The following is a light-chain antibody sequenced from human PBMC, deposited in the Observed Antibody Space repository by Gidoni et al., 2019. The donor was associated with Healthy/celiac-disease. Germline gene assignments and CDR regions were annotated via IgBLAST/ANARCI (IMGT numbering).Light chain of an antibody. CDR3: SSYTSSSTFYV. CDR1: SSDVGGYHY. CDR2: EVS. Sequence: SALTQPASVSGSPGQSITISCTGTSSDVGGYHYVSWYQQHPGKAPKLMIYEVSNRPSGVSNRFSGSKSGNTASLTISGLQAEDEADYYCSSYTSSSTFYVFGTGTKVTVL. J-gene: IGLJ1*01. V-gene: IGLV2-14*01.